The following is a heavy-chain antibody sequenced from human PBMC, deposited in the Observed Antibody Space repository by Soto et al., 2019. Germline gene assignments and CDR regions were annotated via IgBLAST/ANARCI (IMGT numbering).Heavy chain of an antibody. CDR3: ARDIAGDRPGYYYYGMDV. J-gene: IGHJ6*02. D-gene: IGHD3-16*01. CDR1: GYTFTSYY. CDR2: INPSGGST. V-gene: IGHV1-46*01. Sequence: QVQLVQSGAEVKKPGASVKVSCKASGYTFTSYYMHWVRQAPGQGLEWMGIINPSGGSTSYAQKFQGRVTMTRETSTSTVYMELSSLRSEDTAVYYCARDIAGDRPGYYYYGMDVWGQGTTVTVSS.